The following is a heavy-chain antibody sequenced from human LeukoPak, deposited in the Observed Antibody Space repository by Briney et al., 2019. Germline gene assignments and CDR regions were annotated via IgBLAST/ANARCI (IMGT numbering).Heavy chain of an antibody. V-gene: IGHV4-4*02. J-gene: IGHJ5*02. D-gene: IGHD3-22*01. CDR3: ARDRDYYDGSGYGNWFDP. Sequence: PSETLSLTCGVSGGSISSSNWWTWVRQPPGKGLEWIGEIYHSGSTNYNPSLKSRVTISIDTSKNQFSLKLSSVTAADTAVYYCARDRDYYDGSGYGNWFDPWGQGTLVTVSS. CDR2: IYHSGST. CDR1: GGSISSSNW.